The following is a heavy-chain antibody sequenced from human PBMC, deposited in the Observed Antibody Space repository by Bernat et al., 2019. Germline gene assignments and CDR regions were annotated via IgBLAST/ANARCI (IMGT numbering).Heavy chain of an antibody. CDR3: ARADGYNLRHDAFDI. CDR2: IYYSGST. CDR1: GGSISSYY. D-gene: IGHD5-24*01. J-gene: IGHJ3*02. V-gene: IGHV4-59*01. Sequence: QVQLQESGPGLVKPSETQSLTCTVSGGSISSYYWSWIRQPPGKGLEWIGYIYYSGSTNYNPSLKSRVTISVDTSKNQFSLKLSSVTAADTAVYYCARADGYNLRHDAFDIWGQGIMVTVSS.